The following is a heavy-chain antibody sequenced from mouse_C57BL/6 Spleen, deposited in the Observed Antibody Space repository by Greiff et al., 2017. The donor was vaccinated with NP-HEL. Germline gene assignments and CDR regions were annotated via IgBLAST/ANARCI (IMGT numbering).Heavy chain of an antibody. Sequence: EVKLMESGGGLVQPGGSLSLSCAASGFTFTDYYMSWVRQPPGKALEWLGFIRNKANGYTTEYSASVKGRFTISRDNSQSILYLQMNALRAEDSATYYCARYESLAYWGQGTLVTVSA. V-gene: IGHV7-3*01. CDR2: IRNKANGYTT. CDR1: GFTFTDYY. D-gene: IGHD1-3*01. CDR3: ARYESLAY. J-gene: IGHJ3*01.